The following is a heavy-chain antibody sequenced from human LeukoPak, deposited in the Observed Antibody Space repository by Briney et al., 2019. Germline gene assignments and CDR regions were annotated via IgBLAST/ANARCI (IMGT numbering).Heavy chain of an antibody. CDR3: ARTMATTDAFDI. D-gene: IGHD5-24*01. Sequence: ASVKVSCKASGYTFTGYYMHWVRQAPGQGLEWMGWINPNSGGTNYAQKFQGRVNMTRDTSISTAYMELSSLRSEDTAVYYCARTMATTDAFDIWGQGTMVTVSS. J-gene: IGHJ3*02. CDR2: INPNSGGT. V-gene: IGHV1-2*02. CDR1: GYTFTGYY.